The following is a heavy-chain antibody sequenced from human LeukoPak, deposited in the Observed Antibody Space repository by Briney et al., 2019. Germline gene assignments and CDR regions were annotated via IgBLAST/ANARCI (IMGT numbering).Heavy chain of an antibody. Sequence: SETLSLTCTVSGGSISSSSYYWGWIRQPPGKGLEWIGSIYHSGSTYYNPSLKSRVTISVDTSKNQFSLKRSSVTAADTAVYYCARVSGDCYYDYWGQGTLVTVSS. CDR3: ARVSGDCYYDY. V-gene: IGHV4-39*07. CDR1: GGSISSSSYY. D-gene: IGHD2-21*02. J-gene: IGHJ4*02. CDR2: IYHSGST.